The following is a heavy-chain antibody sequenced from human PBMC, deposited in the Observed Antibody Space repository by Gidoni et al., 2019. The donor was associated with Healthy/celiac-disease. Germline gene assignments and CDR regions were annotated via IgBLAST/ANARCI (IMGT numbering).Heavy chain of an antibody. CDR3: AKETPTVVTFIEK. V-gene: IGHV3-23*01. J-gene: IGHJ4*02. Sequence: EVQLLESGGGLVQRGGSLRLSCAAYGFTFSSYAMSWVRQAPGKGLEWVSSISGSCGSTYYADAVKCRFTISLDNSKNTLYLQMNSLRAEDTAVYYCAKETPTVVTFIEKWGQGTLVTVSS. D-gene: IGHD4-17*01. CDR2: ISGSCGST. CDR1: GFTFSSYA.